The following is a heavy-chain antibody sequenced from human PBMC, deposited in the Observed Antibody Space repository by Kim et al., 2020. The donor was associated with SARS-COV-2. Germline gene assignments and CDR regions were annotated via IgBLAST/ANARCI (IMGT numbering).Heavy chain of an antibody. Sequence: GGSLRLSCAASGFTFSSYAMSWVRQAPGKGLEWVSAISGSGGSTYYADSVKGRFTISRDNSKNTLYLQMNSLRAEDTAVYYCAKDGSGIAAAGSFFITTAYFDYWGQGTLVTVSS. CDR3: AKDGSGIAAAGSFFITTAYFDY. V-gene: IGHV3-23*01. J-gene: IGHJ4*02. CDR1: GFTFSSYA. CDR2: ISGSGGST. D-gene: IGHD6-13*01.